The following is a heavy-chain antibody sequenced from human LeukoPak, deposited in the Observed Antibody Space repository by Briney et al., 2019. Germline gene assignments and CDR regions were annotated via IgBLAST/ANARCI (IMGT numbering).Heavy chain of an antibody. D-gene: IGHD2-2*01. Sequence: PSETLSLTCTVSGGSISSSSYYWGWIRQPPGQGLEWIGEINHSGSTNYNPSLKSRVTISVDTSKNQFSLKLSSVTAADTAVYYCARRSLRGVWGCYYYWGQGTLVTVSS. CDR2: INHSGST. CDR1: GGSISSSSYY. CDR3: ARRSLRGVWGCYYY. J-gene: IGHJ4*02. V-gene: IGHV4-39*07.